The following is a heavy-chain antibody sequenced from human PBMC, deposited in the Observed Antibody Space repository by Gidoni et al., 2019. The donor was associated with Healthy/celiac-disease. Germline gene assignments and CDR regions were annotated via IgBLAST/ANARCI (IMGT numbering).Heavy chain of an antibody. CDR3: ARGSAVAGDFDY. D-gene: IGHD6-19*01. Sequence: EVQLVESGGGLVQPGGSLRLSCAAPGFTFSSYEMNWVRQAPGKGLEWVSYISSSGSTIYYADSVKGRFTISRDNAKNSLYLQMNSLRAEDTAVYYCARGSAVAGDFDYWGQGTLVTVSS. CDR1: GFTFSSYE. V-gene: IGHV3-48*03. J-gene: IGHJ4*02. CDR2: ISSSGSTI.